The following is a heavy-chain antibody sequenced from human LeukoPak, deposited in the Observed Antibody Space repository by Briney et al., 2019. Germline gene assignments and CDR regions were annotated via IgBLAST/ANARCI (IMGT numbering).Heavy chain of an antibody. CDR1: GFTFSDYY. CDR2: ISSSGSTI. Sequence: GGSLRLSCAASGFTFSDYYMSWIRQAPGKGLEWVSYISSSGSTIYYADSVKGRFTISRDNAKNSLYLQMNSLRAEDTAVYYCARSTYYDFWSGYFEYYFDYWGQGTLVTVSS. CDR3: ARSTYYDFWSGYFEYYFDY. V-gene: IGHV3-11*01. D-gene: IGHD3-3*01. J-gene: IGHJ4*02.